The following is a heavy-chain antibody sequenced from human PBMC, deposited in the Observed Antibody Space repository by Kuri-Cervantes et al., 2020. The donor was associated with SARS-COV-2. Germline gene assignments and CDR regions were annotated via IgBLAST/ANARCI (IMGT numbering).Heavy chain of an antibody. CDR3: ARPGIAVAASGWFDP. J-gene: IGHJ5*02. V-gene: IGHV4-39*07. Sequence: GSLRLSCTVSGGSISSSSYYWGWIRQPPGKGLEWIGSIYYSGSTYYNPSLKSRVTISVDTSKNQFSLKLSSVTAADTAVYYCARPGIAVAASGWFDPWGQGTLVTVSS. CDR1: GGSISSSSYY. D-gene: IGHD6-19*01. CDR2: IYYSGST.